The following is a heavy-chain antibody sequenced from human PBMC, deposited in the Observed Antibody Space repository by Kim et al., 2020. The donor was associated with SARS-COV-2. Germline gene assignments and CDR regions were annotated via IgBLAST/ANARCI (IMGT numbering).Heavy chain of an antibody. V-gene: IGHV4-39*01. Sequence: SETLSLTCTVSGGSISSSSYYWGWIRQPPGKGLEWIGSIYYSGSTYYNPSLKSRVTISVDTSKNQFSLKLSSVTAADTAVYYCARHDTYGDDSSGYYPPPLKYWSQGTLVTVSS. CDR3: ARHDTYGDDSSGYYPPPLKY. CDR1: GGSISSSSYY. D-gene: IGHD3-22*01. J-gene: IGHJ4*02. CDR2: IYYSGST.